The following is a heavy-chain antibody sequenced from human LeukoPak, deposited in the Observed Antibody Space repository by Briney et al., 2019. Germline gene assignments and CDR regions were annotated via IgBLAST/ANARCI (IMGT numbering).Heavy chain of an antibody. CDR1: GXXXXGXX. V-gene: IGHV4-34*01. J-gene: IGHJ4*02. CDR2: INHSEST. CDR3: ARETPYYFDY. Sequence: SETLSLTCAVYGXXXXGXXXSXIRQPXXXXXEWIGEINHSESTNYNPSLKSRVTISVDTSKNQFSLKLSSVTAADTAVYYCARETPYYFDYWGQGTLVTVSS.